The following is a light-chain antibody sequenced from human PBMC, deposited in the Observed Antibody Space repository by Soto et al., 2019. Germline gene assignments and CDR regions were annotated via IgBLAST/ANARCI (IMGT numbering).Light chain of an antibody. CDR1: SSDIGDHNS. Sequence: QSALTQPASVSGSTGQSITISCTGSSSDIGDHNSVSWYLQQPGKAPKLMIYAVSNRPSGVSNRFSGSKSGNTASLTISGLQAEDEADYYCSSYTTSTTVIFGGGTKLTVL. CDR3: SSYTTSTTVI. CDR2: AVS. V-gene: IGLV2-14*03. J-gene: IGLJ2*01.